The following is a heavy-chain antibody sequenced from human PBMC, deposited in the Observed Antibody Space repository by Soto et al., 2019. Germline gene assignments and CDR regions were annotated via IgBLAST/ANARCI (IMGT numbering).Heavy chain of an antibody. D-gene: IGHD1-7*01. CDR3: ARVPRNWNYTWFYYYMDV. J-gene: IGHJ6*03. CDR2: INHSGST. CDR1: GGSFSGYY. V-gene: IGHV4-34*01. Sequence: PSETLSLTCAVYGGSFSGYYWSWIRQPPGKGLEWIGEINHSGSTNYNPSLKSRVTISVDTSKNQFSLKLSSVTAADTAVYYCARVPRNWNYTWFYYYMDVWGKGTTVTVSS.